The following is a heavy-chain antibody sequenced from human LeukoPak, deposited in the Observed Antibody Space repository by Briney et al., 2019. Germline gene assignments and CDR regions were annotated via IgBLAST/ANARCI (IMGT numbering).Heavy chain of an antibody. J-gene: IGHJ4*02. CDR3: ASGRQLGY. Sequence: GGSLSLSCAASGFTFSNYWMSWVRHAPGKGLEWVANIKEDGSEKYYVDSVKGRFTISRDNARNSLYLQMNSLRAEDTAVYYCASGRQLGYWGQGTLVTVSS. CDR1: GFTFSNYW. CDR2: IKEDGSEK. D-gene: IGHD6-13*01. V-gene: IGHV3-7*01.